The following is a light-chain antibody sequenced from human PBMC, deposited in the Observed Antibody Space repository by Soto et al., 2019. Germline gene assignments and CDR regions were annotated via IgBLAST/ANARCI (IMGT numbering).Light chain of an antibody. Sequence: DIQMTKSPSTLSASVGDRVTMTCRASQNIGSWVAGYQQQPGKGPKFLINKVSNLESGLPSKISGSGYGTECTLLISSVQTDNIAPSYCRKSNPLPWTSGQGTQVEIK. CDR3: RKSNPLPWT. CDR2: KVS. J-gene: IGKJ1*01. V-gene: IGKV1-5*03. CDR1: QNIGSW.